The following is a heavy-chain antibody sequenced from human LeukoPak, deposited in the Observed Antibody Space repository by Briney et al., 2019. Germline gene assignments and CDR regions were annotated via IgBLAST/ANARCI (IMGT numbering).Heavy chain of an antibody. CDR2: IYYSGST. J-gene: IGHJ5*02. D-gene: IGHD5-18*01. Sequence: PSETLSLTCTVSGGSISSYYWSWIRQPPGKGLEWIGYIYYSGSTNYNPSLKSRVTISVDTSKNQFSLKLSSVTAADTAVYYCARGIVDTAMAWASNWFDPWGQGTLVTVSS. CDR1: GGSISSYY. V-gene: IGHV4-59*01. CDR3: ARGIVDTAMAWASNWFDP.